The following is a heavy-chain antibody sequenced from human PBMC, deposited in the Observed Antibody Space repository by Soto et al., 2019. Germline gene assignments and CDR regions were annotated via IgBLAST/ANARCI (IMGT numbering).Heavy chain of an antibody. CDR3: ARGRVGNWFDP. Sequence: EVQLVESGGGLVQPGGSLRLSCAASGFTVSSNYMSWVRQAPGKGLEWVSVIYSGGSTYYADSVKGRFTISRDNSKNTLYRQMNSLRAEDTAVYYCARGRVGNWFDPWGQGTLVTVSS. J-gene: IGHJ5*02. CDR2: IYSGGST. CDR1: GFTVSSNY. V-gene: IGHV3-66*01.